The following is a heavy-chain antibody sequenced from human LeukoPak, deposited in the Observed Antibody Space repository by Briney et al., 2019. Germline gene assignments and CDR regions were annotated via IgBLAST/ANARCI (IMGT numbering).Heavy chain of an antibody. J-gene: IGHJ6*02. CDR3: ARLWGGDNYYYGMDV. Sequence: SETLSLTCTVSGGSISSYYWSWIRQPPGKGLEWIGYIYYSGSTNYNPSLKSPVTTSADTSKNQFSLKLSSVTAADTAVYYCARLWGGDNYYYGMDVWGQGTTVTVSS. CDR2: IYYSGST. V-gene: IGHV4-59*08. D-gene: IGHD4-17*01. CDR1: GGSISSYY.